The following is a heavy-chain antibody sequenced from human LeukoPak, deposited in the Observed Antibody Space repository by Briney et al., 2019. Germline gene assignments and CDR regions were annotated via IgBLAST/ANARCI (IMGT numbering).Heavy chain of an antibody. CDR2: ISSGSSYI. CDR3: AKGLGAVAGTQGGNY. J-gene: IGHJ4*02. Sequence: GGSLRLSCAASGFTFSSSSINWVRQAPGKGLEWVSSISSGSSYIYYADSVKGRFTISRDNSKNTLYLQMNSLRAEDTAVYYCAKGLGAVAGTQGGNYWGQGTLVTVSS. D-gene: IGHD6-19*01. V-gene: IGHV3-21*01. CDR1: GFTFSSSS.